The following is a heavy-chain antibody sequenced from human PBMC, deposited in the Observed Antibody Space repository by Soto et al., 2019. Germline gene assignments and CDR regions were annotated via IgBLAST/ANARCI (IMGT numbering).Heavy chain of an antibody. Sequence: SETLSLTCAVYGGSFSGYYWSWIRQPPGKGLEWIGEINHSGSTNYNPSLKSRVTISVDTSKNQFSLKLSSVTAADTAVYYCARGPSGRAGGRGKPGRYYMDVWGKGTTVTVSS. CDR2: INHSGST. CDR3: ARGPSGRAGGRGKPGRYYMDV. CDR1: GGSFSGYY. V-gene: IGHV4-34*01. J-gene: IGHJ6*03. D-gene: IGHD3-10*01.